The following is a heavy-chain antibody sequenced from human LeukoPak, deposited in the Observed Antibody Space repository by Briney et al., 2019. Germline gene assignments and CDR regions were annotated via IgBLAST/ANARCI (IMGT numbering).Heavy chain of an antibody. Sequence: AGGSLRLSCAASGFTFSGSAMHWVRQASGKGLEWVGRIRSKANSYATAYAASVKGRFTISRDDSKNTAYLQMNSLKTEDTAVYYCTRNVRFDSGGCRGLYYYYGMDVWGQGTTVTVSS. J-gene: IGHJ6*02. CDR3: TRNVRFDSGGCRGLYYYYGMDV. CDR1: GFTFSGSA. D-gene: IGHD1-26*01. V-gene: IGHV3-73*01. CDR2: IRSKANSYAT.